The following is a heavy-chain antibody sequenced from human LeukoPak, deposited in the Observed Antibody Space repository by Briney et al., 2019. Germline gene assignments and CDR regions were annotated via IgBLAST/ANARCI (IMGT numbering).Heavy chain of an antibody. V-gene: IGHV1-2*02. J-gene: IGHJ4*02. D-gene: IGHD3-9*01. CDR2: INPNSGGT. CDR1: GYTFTGYY. Sequence: RASVKVSCKASGYTFTGYYMHWVRQAPGQGLEWMGWINPNSGGTNYAQKFQGRVTMTRDTSISTAYMELSRLRSDHTAVYYCARVGVGLLLTGHHPFDYWGQGTLVTVSS. CDR3: ARVGVGLLLTGHHPFDY.